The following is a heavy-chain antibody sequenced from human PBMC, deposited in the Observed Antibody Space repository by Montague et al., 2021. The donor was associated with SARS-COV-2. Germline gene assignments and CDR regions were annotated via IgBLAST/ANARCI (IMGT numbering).Heavy chain of an antibody. CDR1: GGSINSGSYY. CDR3: ARDTRPTLAYYDILAGYYYYYGIDV. J-gene: IGHJ6*02. Sequence: TLSLTCTVSGGSINSGSYYGGWIRQAAGKGLEWIGRISTSGNTKYNTSLKSRFTISVDTSQNQFSLKMYSVTAADAAVYYGARDTRPTLAYYDILAGYYYYYGIDVWGQGTTVTVSS. CDR2: ISTSGNT. D-gene: IGHD3-9*01. V-gene: IGHV4-61*02.